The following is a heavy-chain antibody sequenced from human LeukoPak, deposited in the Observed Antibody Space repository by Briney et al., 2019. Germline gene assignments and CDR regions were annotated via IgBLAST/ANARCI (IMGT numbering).Heavy chain of an antibody. J-gene: IGHJ6*04. CDR2: ISSSSSYI. V-gene: IGHV3-21*01. Sequence: PGGSLRLSCAASGFTFSSYSMNWVRQAPGKGLEWVSSISSSSSYIYYAYSVKGRFTISRDNAKNSLYLQMNSLRAEDTAVYYCAELGITMIGGVWGKGTTVTISS. D-gene: IGHD3-10*02. CDR1: GFTFSSYS. CDR3: AELGITMIGGV.